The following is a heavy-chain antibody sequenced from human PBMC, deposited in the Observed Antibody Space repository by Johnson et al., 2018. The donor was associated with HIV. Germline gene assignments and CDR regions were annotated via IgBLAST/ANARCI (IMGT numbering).Heavy chain of an antibody. Sequence: QLVESGGGVVQPGRSLRLSCAASGFTFSSYGMHWVRQAPGKGLEWVAIIWYDETNKYYADSVKGRFTISRDNSKNTLYRQMNSLGAEDTSVYYCAKEERHAFDIWGQGTMVTVSS. J-gene: IGHJ3*02. CDR3: AKEERHAFDI. V-gene: IGHV3-33*06. CDR2: IWYDETNK. CDR1: GFTFSSYG.